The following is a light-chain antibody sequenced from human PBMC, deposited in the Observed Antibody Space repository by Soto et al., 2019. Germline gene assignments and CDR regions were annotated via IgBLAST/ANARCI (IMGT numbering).Light chain of an antibody. V-gene: IGKV3D-15*01. Sequence: IVVTQSPATLSVSPGERATLSCRASQTVNNNLAWYQQRPGQAPRLLIYAASTRATGVPARFSGSGSGTEFTLTISSLQSEDFAVYYCQQYNNWPPGTFGQGTKVEIK. CDR3: QQYNNWPPGT. J-gene: IGKJ1*01. CDR1: QTVNNN. CDR2: AAS.